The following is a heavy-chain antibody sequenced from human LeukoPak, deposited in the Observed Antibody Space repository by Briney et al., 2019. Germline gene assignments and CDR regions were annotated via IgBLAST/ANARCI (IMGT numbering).Heavy chain of an antibody. CDR1: GFSFSNYH. CDR2: ISGRGQTT. CDR3: AKDPALVGATHPYYFDY. V-gene: IGHV3-23*01. J-gene: IGHJ4*02. D-gene: IGHD1-26*01. Sequence: PGPSLRLSCAASGFSFSNYHMSWVRQAPGKGLEWVSSISGRGQTTYYADSVKGRFTISRDNSKNTLYLQMNSLRAEDTAIYYCAKDPALVGATHPYYFDYWGQGTLVTVSS.